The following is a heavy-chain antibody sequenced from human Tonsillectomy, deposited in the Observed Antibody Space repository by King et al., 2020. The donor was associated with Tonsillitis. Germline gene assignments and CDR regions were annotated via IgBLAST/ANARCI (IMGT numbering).Heavy chain of an antibody. CDR3: TRPCLDV. CDR1: GFTFSDSA. V-gene: IGHV3-73*01. Sequence: VQLVESGGGLVQPGGSLKLSCAASGFTFSDSAIHWARKASGKGPEWVGRIRSKANSYATGYDASVKGRFTISRDESENTAYLQMNSLKTEDTAMYYCTRPCLDVWGQGTTVTVSS. J-gene: IGHJ6*02. CDR2: IRSKANSYAT.